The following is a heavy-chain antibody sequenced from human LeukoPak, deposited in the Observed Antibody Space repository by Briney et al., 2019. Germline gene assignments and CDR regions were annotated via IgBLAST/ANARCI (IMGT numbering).Heavy chain of an antibody. Sequence: PGGSLRISCAASGFTFNSYWMHWVRQAPGKRLVWVSRIRGDGGTTDYADSVKGRFTISKDNAKNTLYLQMNSLRAEDTAVYYCARERWGNGYNAKWFDPWGQGTLVTVSS. D-gene: IGHD5-24*01. V-gene: IGHV3-74*01. CDR1: GFTFNSYW. J-gene: IGHJ5*02. CDR2: IRGDGGTT. CDR3: ARERWGNGYNAKWFDP.